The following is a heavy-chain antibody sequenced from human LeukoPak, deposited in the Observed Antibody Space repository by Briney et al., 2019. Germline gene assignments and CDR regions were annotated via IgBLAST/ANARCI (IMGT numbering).Heavy chain of an antibody. Sequence: GESLKISCKGSGYSFTNYWIGWVRQMPGKGLEWMGIIYPTDSDTRYSPSFQGQVTISADKSISTAYLQWSSLKASDTAIYYCARQVCSGGTCYSDYWGQGTLVTVSS. D-gene: IGHD2-15*01. CDR2: IYPTDSDT. CDR1: GYSFTNYW. J-gene: IGHJ4*02. CDR3: ARQVCSGGTCYSDY. V-gene: IGHV5-51*01.